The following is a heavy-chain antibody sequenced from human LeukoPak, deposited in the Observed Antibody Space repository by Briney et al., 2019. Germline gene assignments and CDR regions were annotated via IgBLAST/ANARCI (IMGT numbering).Heavy chain of an antibody. D-gene: IGHD1-1*01. CDR3: ARWTAGTRDAFDI. CDR1: GGSISSYY. J-gene: IGHJ3*02. V-gene: IGHV4-59*01. Sequence: KTSETLSLTCTVSGGSISSYYWSWIRQPPGKGLEWIGYIYYSGSTNYNPSLKSRVTISVDTSKNQFSLKLSSVTAADTAVYYCARWTAGTRDAFDIWGQGTMVTVSS. CDR2: IYYSGST.